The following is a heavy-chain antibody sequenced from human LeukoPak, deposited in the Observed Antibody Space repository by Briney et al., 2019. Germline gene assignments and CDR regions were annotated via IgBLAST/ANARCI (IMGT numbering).Heavy chain of an antibody. CDR2: ISISSNYI. J-gene: IGHJ3*02. CDR1: GFTFSRYS. D-gene: IGHD3-22*01. Sequence: PGGSLRLSCAAAGFTFSRYSMNWVRQAPGKGLEWDSSISISSNYIYYADSVKGRFTISRDNAEKSLYLQVTSLRAEDTAVYYCARGSRLGVVGRDAFDIWGQGTMVTVSS. CDR3: ARGSRLGVVGRDAFDI. V-gene: IGHV3-21*01.